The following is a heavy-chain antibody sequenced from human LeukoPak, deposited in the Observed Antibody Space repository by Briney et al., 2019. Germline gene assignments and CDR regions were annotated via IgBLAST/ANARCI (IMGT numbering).Heavy chain of an antibody. V-gene: IGHV1-18*01. D-gene: IGHD6-13*01. CDR3: ARDRHIAAAVYYYYMDV. CDR2: INAYNGNT. Sequence: GASVKVPCKASGYTFTSYIISWVRQAPGQGLEWMGWINAYNGNTDYAQRVQGRVTITTDTSTSTAYLEVRSLRSADTAVYYCARDRHIAAAVYYYYMDVWGKGTPVSVSS. CDR1: GYTFTSYI. J-gene: IGHJ6*03.